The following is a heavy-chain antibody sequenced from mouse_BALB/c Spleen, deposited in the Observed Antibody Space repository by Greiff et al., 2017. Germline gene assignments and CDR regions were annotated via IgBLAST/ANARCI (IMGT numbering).Heavy chain of an antibody. CDR1: GYTFTSYW. Sequence: VQLQQSGAELARPGASVKLSCKASGYTFTSYWMQWVKQRPGQGLEWIGAIYPGDGDTRYTQKSKGKATLTADKSSNTAYLQLSSLTSEDTAVYYCARRGYDGYYYAMDYWGQGTSVTVSS. CDR2: IYPGDGDT. V-gene: IGHV1-87*01. J-gene: IGHJ4*01. CDR3: ARRGYDGYYYAMDY. D-gene: IGHD2-14*01.